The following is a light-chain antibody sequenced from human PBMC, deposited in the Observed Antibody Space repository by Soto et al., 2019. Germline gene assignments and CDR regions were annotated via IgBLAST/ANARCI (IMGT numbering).Light chain of an antibody. J-gene: IGLJ1*01. Sequence: QSALTQPASVSGSPGQSITISCAGTSSDIGSYNYVSWYQQHPGKAPKLMIYEGSKRPSGVSNRFSGSKSGNMASLTISGLQAEDEADYYCSSYTTSSTYVFGTGTKLTVL. V-gene: IGLV2-14*01. CDR2: EGS. CDR3: SSYTTSSTYV. CDR1: SSDIGSYNY.